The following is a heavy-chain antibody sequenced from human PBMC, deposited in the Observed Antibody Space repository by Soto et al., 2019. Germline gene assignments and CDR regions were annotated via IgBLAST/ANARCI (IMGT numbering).Heavy chain of an antibody. CDR2: ISYDGSNK. V-gene: IGHV3-30*18. Sequence: WGSLRLSCAASGFTFISYGIHFFRQAPVKGLEWVAVISYDGSNKYYADSVKGRFTISRDNSKNTLYLQMNSLRAEDTAVYYCAKDLGGNWFDPWGQGTLVTVSS. CDR1: GFTFISYG. CDR3: AKDLGGNWFDP. J-gene: IGHJ5*02.